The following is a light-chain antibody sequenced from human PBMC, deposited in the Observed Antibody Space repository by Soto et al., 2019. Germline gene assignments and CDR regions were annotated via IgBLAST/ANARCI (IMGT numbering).Light chain of an antibody. J-gene: IGLJ3*02. CDR1: SSDVGSYNY. CDR2: EVS. Sequence: QSALTQPASVSGSPGQSITISCTGTSSDVGSYNYVSWYQQHPGKAPKLMIYEVSNRPSGVSNRFSGSKSGNTASLTISGLPAEDAANYYCCYYTSSSTRVFGGGTQLTVL. V-gene: IGLV2-14*01. CDR3: CYYTSSSTRV.